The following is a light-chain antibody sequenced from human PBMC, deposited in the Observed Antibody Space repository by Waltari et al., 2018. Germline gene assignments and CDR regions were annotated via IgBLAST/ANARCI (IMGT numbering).Light chain of an antibody. CDR1: SGSVSTGYY. V-gene: IGLV8-61*01. CDR3: VLYMGRGISI. CDR2: STN. J-gene: IGLJ2*01. Sequence: QTVVTQEPSFSVSPGGTVTLTCGLSSGSVSTGYYPSWYQQTPVQAPRTLIFSTNTRSSGVPDRFSGSILWTKAALTITGAQADDESDYYWVLYMGRGISIFGGGTKVTVL.